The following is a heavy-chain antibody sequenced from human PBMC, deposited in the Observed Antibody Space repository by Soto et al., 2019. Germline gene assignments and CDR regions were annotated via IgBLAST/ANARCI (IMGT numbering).Heavy chain of an antibody. CDR2: IYYSGST. J-gene: IGHJ4*02. CDR1: GGSICSYY. Sequence: QVQLQESGPGLVKPSETLSLTCTVSGGSICSYYWSWIRQPPGKGLEWIGYIYYSGSTNYNPSLKSRVTISVDTSKNQLSLKLSSVTAADTAVYYCARRYGYSFDYWGQGTLVTVSS. D-gene: IGHD5-18*01. CDR3: ARRYGYSFDY. V-gene: IGHV4-59*08.